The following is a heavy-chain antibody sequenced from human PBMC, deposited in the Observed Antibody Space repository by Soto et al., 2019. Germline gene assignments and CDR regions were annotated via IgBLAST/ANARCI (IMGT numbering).Heavy chain of an antibody. D-gene: IGHD6-13*01. Sequence: EVQLLESGGGLVQPGGSLRVSCAVSGFRYSSYAMSWVRQAPGKGLEWVSTVGGGGGSKYYADSVKGRFTISRDNLDNTLNLQMNSLRADDSAVYFCARGSSWSAFDLWGQGILVTVSS. J-gene: IGHJ4*02. CDR1: GFRYSSYA. CDR2: VGGGGGSK. V-gene: IGHV3-23*01. CDR3: ARGSSWSAFDL.